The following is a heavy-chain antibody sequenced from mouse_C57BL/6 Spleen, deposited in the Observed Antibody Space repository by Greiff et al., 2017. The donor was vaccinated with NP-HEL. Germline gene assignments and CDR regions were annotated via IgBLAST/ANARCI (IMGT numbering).Heavy chain of an antibody. CDR1: GYTFTDYY. CDR2: INPNNGGT. CDR3: ARYGSDYFDY. D-gene: IGHD2-2*01. J-gene: IGHJ2*01. Sequence: EVQLQQSGPELVKPGASVKISCKASGYTFTDYYMNWVKQSHGKSLEWIGDINPNNGGTSYNQKIKGKATLTVDKSSTTAYMELRSLTSEDSAVYYCARYGSDYFDYWGQGTTLTVSS. V-gene: IGHV1-26*01.